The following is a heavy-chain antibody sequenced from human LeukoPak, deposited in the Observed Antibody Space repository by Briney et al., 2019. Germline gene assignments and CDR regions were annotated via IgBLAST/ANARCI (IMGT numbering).Heavy chain of an antibody. CDR2: ISAYNGNT. D-gene: IGHD5-18*01. CDR3: ARWDGSYGGDP. CDR1: GYTFTSYG. V-gene: IGHV1-18*04. Sequence: GASVKVSCKASGYTFTSYGISWVRQAPGQGLEWMGWISAYNGNTNYAQKLQGRVTMTTDTSTSTVYMELRSLRSDDTAVYYCARWDGSYGGDPWGQGTLVTVSS. J-gene: IGHJ5*02.